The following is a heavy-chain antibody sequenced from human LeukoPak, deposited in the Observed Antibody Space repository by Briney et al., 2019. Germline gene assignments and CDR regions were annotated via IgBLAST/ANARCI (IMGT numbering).Heavy chain of an antibody. CDR1: GFTFSSYW. Sequence: GGSLRLSCAASGFTFSSYWMSWVRQAPGKGLEWVANIKQDGSEKYYVDSVKGRFTISRDNAKNSLYLQMNSLRAEDTAVYYCAREAIYYDSSGYYEMYYFDYWGQGTLVTVSS. CDR3: AREAIYYDSSGYYEMYYFDY. V-gene: IGHV3-7*01. D-gene: IGHD3-22*01. J-gene: IGHJ4*02. CDR2: IKQDGSEK.